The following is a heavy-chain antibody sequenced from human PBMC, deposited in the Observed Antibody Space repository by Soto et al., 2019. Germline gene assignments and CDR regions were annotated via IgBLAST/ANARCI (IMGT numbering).Heavy chain of an antibody. CDR3: ARGLNKGSDQNDAFDI. CDR2: INPNSGGT. J-gene: IGHJ3*02. D-gene: IGHD2-2*01. Sequence: ASVKVSCKASGYTFTGYYMHWVRQAPGQGLEWMGWINPNSGGTNYAQKFQGWVTMTRDTSISTAYMELSRLRSDDTAVYYCARGLNKGSDQNDAFDIWGQGTMVTVSS. CDR1: GYTFTGYY. V-gene: IGHV1-2*04.